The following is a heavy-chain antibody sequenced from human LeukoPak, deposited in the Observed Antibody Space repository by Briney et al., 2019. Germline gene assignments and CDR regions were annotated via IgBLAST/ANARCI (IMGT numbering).Heavy chain of an antibody. V-gene: IGHV1-69*13. Sequence: SVKVSCTASGYTFTSYAMHWVRQAPGQGLEWMGGIIPIFGTANYAQKFQGRVTITADESTSTAYMELSSLRSEDTAVYYCARERSDSSSVWFDPWGQGTLVTVSS. CDR1: GYTFTSYA. CDR2: IIPIFGTA. D-gene: IGHD6-13*01. J-gene: IGHJ5*02. CDR3: ARERSDSSSVWFDP.